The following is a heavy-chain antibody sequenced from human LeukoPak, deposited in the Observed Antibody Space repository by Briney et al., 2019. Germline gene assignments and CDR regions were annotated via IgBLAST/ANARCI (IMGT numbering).Heavy chain of an antibody. CDR1: GFTFSKYW. J-gene: IGHJ4*02. V-gene: IGHV3-7*01. CDR3: ARSLVRGAPDY. CDR2: IKQDGSEQ. Sequence: SGGSLRLSCAASGFTFSKYWMGWVRQAPGKGLEWVANIKQDGSEQYYVDSVKGRFTISRDNAKNSLYLQMNSLRVEDTAVYYCARSLVRGAPDYWGQGTLVTVSS. D-gene: IGHD3-10*01.